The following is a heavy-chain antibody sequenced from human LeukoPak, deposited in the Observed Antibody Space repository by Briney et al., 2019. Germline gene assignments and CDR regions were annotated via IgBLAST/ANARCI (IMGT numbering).Heavy chain of an antibody. CDR2: INSDGSST. D-gene: IGHD5-12*01. CDR1: GFTFSNYW. Sequence: GSLRLSCAASGFTFSNYWLQWVRQAPGKGLVWVSRINSDGSSTTSADSVKGRFTISRDNAKNTLYLQMNSLRAEDKAVYYCAKGGATGIDYWGQGTLVTVSS. J-gene: IGHJ4*02. CDR3: AKGGATGIDY. V-gene: IGHV3-74*01.